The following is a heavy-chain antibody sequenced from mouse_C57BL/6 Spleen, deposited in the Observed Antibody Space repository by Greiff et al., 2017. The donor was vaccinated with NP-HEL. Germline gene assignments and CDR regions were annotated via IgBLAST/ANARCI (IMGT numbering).Heavy chain of an antibody. CDR1: GYTFTSYW. Sequence: QVQLQQPGAELVKPGASVKLSCKASGYTFTSYWMHWVKQRPGQGLEWIGMIDPNSGSTNYNEKFKSKATLTVDKSSSTAYMQLSSLTSEDSAVYYCARSGSYVFDYWGQGTTLTVSS. J-gene: IGHJ2*01. V-gene: IGHV1-64*01. CDR3: ARSGSYVFDY. D-gene: IGHD1-1*01. CDR2: IDPNSGST.